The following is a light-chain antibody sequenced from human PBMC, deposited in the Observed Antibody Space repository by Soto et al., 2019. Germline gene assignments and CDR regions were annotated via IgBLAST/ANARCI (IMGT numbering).Light chain of an antibody. CDR2: SNS. J-gene: IGLJ1*01. Sequence: QSALTQPASVSGSPGQSITISCTGTSSDVGGYNYVSWYQQHPDKAPKLLIYSNSQRPLGVPVRFSGSKSGTSASLAISGLQSEDEADYYCATWDDRLYVFGAGTKLTVL. CDR1: SSDVGGYNY. V-gene: IGLV2-14*01. CDR3: ATWDDRLYV.